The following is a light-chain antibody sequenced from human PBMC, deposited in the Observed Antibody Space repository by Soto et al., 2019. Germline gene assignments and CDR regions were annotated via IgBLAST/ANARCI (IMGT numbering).Light chain of an antibody. CDR2: DVS. V-gene: IGLV2-14*01. CDR3: ISYTSSSTLVV. Sequence: QSALTQPASVSGSPGQSITISCTGTSSDVGGYNYVSWYQQHPGKAPKLMIYDVSNRPSGVSNRFSGSKSGNTASLTISGLHADDEADYYCISYTSSSTLVVFRVGTPLTVL. J-gene: IGLJ2*01. CDR1: SSDVGGYNY.